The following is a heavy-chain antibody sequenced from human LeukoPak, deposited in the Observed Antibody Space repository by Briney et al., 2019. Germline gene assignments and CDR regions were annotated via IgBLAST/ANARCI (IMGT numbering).Heavy chain of an antibody. V-gene: IGHV5-51*01. D-gene: IGHD3-10*01. Sequence: GESLKISCKGSGYSFPIYWIGWVRQMPGKGLEWMVIIYPGDSDTRYSPSFQGQITISADKSISTAYLQWSSLKASDTAMYYCARRSTYGSGTNYLFDYRGQGTLVTVSS. CDR3: ARRSTYGSGTNYLFDY. J-gene: IGHJ4*02. CDR2: IYPGDSDT. CDR1: GYSFPIYW.